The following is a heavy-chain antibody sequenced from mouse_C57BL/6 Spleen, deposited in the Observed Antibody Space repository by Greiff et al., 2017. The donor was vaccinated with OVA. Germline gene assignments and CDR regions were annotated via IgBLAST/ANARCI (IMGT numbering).Heavy chain of an antibody. CDR1: GYAFSSSW. V-gene: IGHV1-82*01. Sequence: VQLVESGPELVKPGASVKISCKASGYAFSSSWMNWVKQRPGKGLEWIGRIYPGDGDTNYNGKFKGKATLTADKSSSTAYMQLSSLTSEDSAVYFCARSGRNYWYFDVWGTGTTVTVSS. CDR2: IYPGDGDT. J-gene: IGHJ1*03. D-gene: IGHD3-1*01. CDR3: ARSGRNYWYFDV.